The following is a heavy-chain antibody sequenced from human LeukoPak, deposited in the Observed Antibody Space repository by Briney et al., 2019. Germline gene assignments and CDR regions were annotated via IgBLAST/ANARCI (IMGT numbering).Heavy chain of an antibody. J-gene: IGHJ4*02. CDR2: ISAYNGNT. D-gene: IGHD1-14*01. V-gene: IGHV1-18*01. CDR3: VRVPPGTTIYAY. Sequence: ASVKVSCKASGYTFTSYGISWVRQAPGQGLEWMGWISAYNGNTNYAQKLQGRVTMTRNTSIGTAYMELSSLRSEDTAIYYCVRVPPGTTIYAYWGQGTLVTVSS. CDR1: GYTFTSYG.